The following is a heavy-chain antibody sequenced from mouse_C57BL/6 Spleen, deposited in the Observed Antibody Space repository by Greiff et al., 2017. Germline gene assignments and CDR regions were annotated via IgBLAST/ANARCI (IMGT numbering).Heavy chain of an antibody. CDR2: ISYDGSN. CDR1: GYSITSGYY. CDR3: ARDVDGYYGAWFAY. V-gene: IGHV3-6*01. J-gene: IGHJ3*01. Sequence: ESGPGLVKPSQSLSLTCSVTGYSITSGYYWNWIRQFPGNKLEWMGYISYDGSNNYNPSLKNRISITRDTSTNQFFLKLNSVTTEDTATYYCARDVDGYYGAWFAYWGQGTLVTVSA. D-gene: IGHD2-3*01.